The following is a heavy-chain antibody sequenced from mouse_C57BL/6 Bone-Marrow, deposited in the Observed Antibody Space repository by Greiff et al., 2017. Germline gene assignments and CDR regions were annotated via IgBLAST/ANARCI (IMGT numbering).Heavy chain of an antibody. D-gene: IGHD2-1*01. Sequence: QVQLQQSGAELARPGASVKLSCKASGYTFTSYGISWVKQRTGQGLEWIGEIYPRSGNTNYNEKFKGKATLTADKSSSTAYMELRSLTSEDSAVYFCAVIYYDNCYAWFAYWGQGTLVTVSA. CDR2: IYPRSGNT. J-gene: IGHJ3*01. CDR3: AVIYYDNCYAWFAY. CDR1: GYTFTSYG. V-gene: IGHV1-81*01.